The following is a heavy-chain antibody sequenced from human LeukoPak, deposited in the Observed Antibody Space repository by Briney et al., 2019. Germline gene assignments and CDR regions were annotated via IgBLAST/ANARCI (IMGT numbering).Heavy chain of an antibody. J-gene: IGHJ4*02. Sequence: KPSETLSLTCTVSGGSVSSGSYYWRWIRQPPGKGLEWIGYIYYSGSTNYNPSLKSRVTISVDPSKNQFSLKLSSVTAADTAVYYCARAPSAWQQFAYWGQGTLVTVSS. V-gene: IGHV4-61*01. D-gene: IGHD6-13*01. CDR3: ARAPSAWQQFAY. CDR1: GGSVSSGSYY. CDR2: IYYSGST.